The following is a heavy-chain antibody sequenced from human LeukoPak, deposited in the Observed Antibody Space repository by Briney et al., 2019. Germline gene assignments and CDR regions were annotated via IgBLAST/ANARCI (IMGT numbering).Heavy chain of an antibody. CDR2: MSGSSGRT. V-gene: IGHV3-23*01. D-gene: IGHD2-15*01. CDR3: AKWGCSGSSCYPFAY. Sequence: RSGGSLRLSCAASGFTFSSYAMSWVRQAPGKGLEWVSAMSGSSGRTYYADSVKGRFTISRDNSKNTLYVQMNSLRADDTAVYYCAKWGCSGSSCYPFAYWGQGTLVTVSS. J-gene: IGHJ4*02. CDR1: GFTFSSYA.